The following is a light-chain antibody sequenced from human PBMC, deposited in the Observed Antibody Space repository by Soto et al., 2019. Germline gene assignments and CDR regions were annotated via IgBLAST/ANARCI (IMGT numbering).Light chain of an antibody. CDR3: QHYNNWPRT. Sequence: EIVMTQSPATLSVSPGERATLSCRASQSVSSNLAWYQQKPGQAPRLLIYGASTRATGIPARFSGSGSGTEFTLTISRQQSEDFAVYYCQHYNNWPRTFGQGPKEDI. V-gene: IGKV3-15*01. CDR2: GAS. CDR1: QSVSSN. J-gene: IGKJ1*01.